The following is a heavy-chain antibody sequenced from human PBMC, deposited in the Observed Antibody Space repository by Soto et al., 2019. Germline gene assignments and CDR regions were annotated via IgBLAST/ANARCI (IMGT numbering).Heavy chain of an antibody. CDR3: AKDKEGIVARPGGYYYYGMDV. D-gene: IGHD6-6*01. V-gene: IGHV3-43*02. CDR2: ISGDGVST. J-gene: IGHJ6*02. Sequence: GGSLRLSCAASGFTFDDYAMHWVRQAPGKGLEWVSLISGDGVSTYYADSVKGRFTISRDNSKNSLYLQMNSLRTEDTALYYCAKDKEGIVARPGGYYYYGMDVWGQGTTVTVSS. CDR1: GFTFDDYA.